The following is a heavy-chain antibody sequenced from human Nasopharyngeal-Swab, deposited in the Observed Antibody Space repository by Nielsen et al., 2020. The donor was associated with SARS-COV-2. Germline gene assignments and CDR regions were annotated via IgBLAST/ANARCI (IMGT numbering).Heavy chain of an antibody. D-gene: IGHD2-15*01. CDR3: ARGNGVVVALLWTFDI. J-gene: IGHJ3*02. V-gene: IGHV3-30*03. CDR2: ISYDGSNK. CDR1: GFTFSSYG. Sequence: GGSLRPSCAASGFTFSSYGMHWVRQAPGKGLEWVAVISYDGSNKYYADSVKGRFTISRDNSKNTLYLQMNSLRAEDTAVYYCARGNGVVVALLWTFDIWGQGTMVTVSS.